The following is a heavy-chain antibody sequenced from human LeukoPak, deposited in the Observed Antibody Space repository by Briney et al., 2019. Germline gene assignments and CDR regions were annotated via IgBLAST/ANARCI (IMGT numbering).Heavy chain of an antibody. CDR2: ISGSGDNT. CDR3: AKVVYSSGWPGWFDP. J-gene: IGHJ5*02. V-gene: IGHV3-23*01. Sequence: GGSLRLSCAASGFTFSNYDMSWVRQAPGKGLEWVSTISGSGDNTYYPDSVKGRFTISRDNSKNTLYMQMNSLRAEDTALYYCAKVVYSSGWPGWFDPWGQGPLVPVSS. CDR1: GFTFSNYD. D-gene: IGHD6-19*01.